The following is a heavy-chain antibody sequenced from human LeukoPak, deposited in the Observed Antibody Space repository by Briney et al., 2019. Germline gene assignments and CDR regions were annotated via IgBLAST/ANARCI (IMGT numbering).Heavy chain of an antibody. J-gene: IGHJ4*02. CDR1: GGSISSYY. V-gene: IGHV4-4*07. CDR3: ARAHDYVWGSFCY. D-gene: IGHD3-16*01. Sequence: SETLSLTCIVSGGSISSYYWSWIRQPAGKGLEWIGHIYTSGSTNYSPSLKSRVTMSVDTSKNQFSLKLSSVTAADTAVYYCARAHDYVWGSFCYWGQGTLVTVSS. CDR2: IYTSGST.